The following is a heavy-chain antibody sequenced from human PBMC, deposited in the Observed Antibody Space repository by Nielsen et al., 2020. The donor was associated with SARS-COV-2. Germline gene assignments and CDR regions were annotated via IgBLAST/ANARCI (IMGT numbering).Heavy chain of an antibody. V-gene: IGHV4-61*01. CDR1: GGSISTGSLY. CDR2: IFYRGNT. D-gene: IGHD5-24*01. J-gene: IGHJ4*02. Sequence: SETLSLTCIVSGGSISTGSLYWSWIRQPPGKGLEWIGYIFYRGNTNYKPSLKSRVTISVDTSKNQFSLKVNSVTAADTAVYYCVRIDMATISVDYWGRGTLVTVSS. CDR3: VRIDMATISVDY.